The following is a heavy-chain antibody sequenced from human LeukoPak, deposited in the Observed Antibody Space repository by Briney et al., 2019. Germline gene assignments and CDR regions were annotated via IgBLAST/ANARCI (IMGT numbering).Heavy chain of an antibody. Sequence: SVKVSCKASGGTFSSYAISWVRQAPGQGLEWMGRIIPIFGTANYAQKFQGGVTITTDESTSTAYMELSSLRSEDTAVYYCARDTPSSGYPTPFDYWGQGTLVTVSS. CDR1: GGTFSSYA. CDR2: IIPIFGTA. CDR3: ARDTPSSGYPTPFDY. J-gene: IGHJ4*02. D-gene: IGHD3-22*01. V-gene: IGHV1-69*05.